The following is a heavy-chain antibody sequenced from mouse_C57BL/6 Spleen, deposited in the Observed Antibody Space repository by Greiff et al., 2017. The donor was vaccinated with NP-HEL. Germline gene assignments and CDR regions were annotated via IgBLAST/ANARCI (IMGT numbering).Heavy chain of an antibody. D-gene: IGHD3-1*01. Sequence: QVQLKESGAELVKPGASVKLSCKASGYTFTSYWMHWVKQRPGQGLEWIGMIHPNSGSTNYNEKFKSKATLTVDKSSSTAYMQLSSLTSEDSAVYYCAMGAFLAWFAYWGQGTLVTVSA. V-gene: IGHV1-64*01. CDR1: GYTFTSYW. CDR2: IHPNSGST. J-gene: IGHJ3*01. CDR3: AMGAFLAWFAY.